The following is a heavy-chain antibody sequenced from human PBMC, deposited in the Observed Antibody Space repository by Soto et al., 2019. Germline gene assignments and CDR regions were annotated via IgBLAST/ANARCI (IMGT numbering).Heavy chain of an antibody. D-gene: IGHD3-16*01. J-gene: IGHJ5*02. CDR1: GIVFSDY. V-gene: IGHV3-11*01. CDR3: ARLPFPWGWFDP. Sequence: ESGGGLVKPGGSLRLSCAASGIVFSDYMSWVRQAPGKGLEWLSYISGSGRTIYSADSVKGRFTISRDNATNSLYLQMNNVRTEDPAVYYCARLPFPWGWFDPWGQGTLVTVSS. CDR2: ISGSGRTI.